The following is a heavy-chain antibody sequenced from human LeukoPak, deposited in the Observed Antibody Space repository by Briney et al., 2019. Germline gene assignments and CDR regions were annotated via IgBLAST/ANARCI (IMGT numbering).Heavy chain of an antibody. J-gene: IGHJ4*02. CDR2: ISSSSSYI. CDR3: ARDGPPFDY. CDR1: GFTFVGYA. V-gene: IGHV3-21*01. Sequence: GGPLNLSCQPLGFTFVGYAMTGVRQAPGKGLEWVSSISSSSSYIYYADSVKGRFTISRDNAKNSLYLQMNSLRAEDTAVYYCARDGPPFDYWGQGTLVTVSS.